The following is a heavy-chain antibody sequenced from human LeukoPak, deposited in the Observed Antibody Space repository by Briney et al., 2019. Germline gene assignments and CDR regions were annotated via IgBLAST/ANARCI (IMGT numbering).Heavy chain of an antibody. D-gene: IGHD3-3*01. CDR1: GYTFISYG. CDR2: ISAYNGNT. V-gene: IGHV1-18*01. J-gene: IGHJ4*02. Sequence: ASVKVSCKASGYTFISYGISWVRQATGQGLEWMGWISAYNGNTDYTQKFQGRLTMTTDTSTSTAYMELRSLKSDDTAVYYCARPIRGTIFGVVNLDFWGQGTLVTVSS. CDR3: ARPIRGTIFGVVNLDF.